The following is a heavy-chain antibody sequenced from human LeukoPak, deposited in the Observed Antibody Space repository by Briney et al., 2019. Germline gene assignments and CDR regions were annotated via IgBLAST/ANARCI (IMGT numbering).Heavy chain of an antibody. D-gene: IGHD3-22*01. Sequence: GGSLRLSCAASGFAFSSYAMHWVRQAPGKGLEYVSAISSNGGSTYYANSVKGRFTISRDNSKNTLYLQMGSLRAEDMAVYYCARDRYYYDSSGYYYWGQGTLVTVSS. CDR1: GFAFSSYA. CDR3: ARDRYYYDSSGYYY. CDR2: ISSNGGST. J-gene: IGHJ4*02. V-gene: IGHV3-64*01.